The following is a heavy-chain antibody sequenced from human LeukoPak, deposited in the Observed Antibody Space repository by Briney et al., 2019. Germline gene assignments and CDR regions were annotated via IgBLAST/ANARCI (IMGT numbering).Heavy chain of an antibody. D-gene: IGHD2-15*01. CDR3: VRKSATRRTSEFDY. CDR1: GYTFSDY. J-gene: IGHJ4*02. Sequence: ASVKVSCKASGYTFSDYIHWVRQAPGQGLEWMGWITPNSGGTKYAQRFQGRVTMTRDTSISTAYMDLSSLGSDDTAVFYCVRKSATRRTSEFDYWGQGTPVTVSS. CDR2: ITPNSGGT. V-gene: IGHV1-2*02.